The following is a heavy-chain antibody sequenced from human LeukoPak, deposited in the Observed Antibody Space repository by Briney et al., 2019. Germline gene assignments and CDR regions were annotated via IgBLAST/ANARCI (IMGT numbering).Heavy chain of an antibody. D-gene: IGHD6-19*01. CDR3: AKDGGIAVAGTFDY. CDR1: GFTFSSYG. J-gene: IGHJ4*02. CDR2: ISYDGSNK. V-gene: IGHV3-30*18. Sequence: GRSLRLSCAASGFTFSSYGMHWVRQAPGKGLEWVAVISYDGSNKYYADSVKGRFTISRDNYKNTLYLQMNSLRAEDTAVYYCAKDGGIAVAGTFDYWGQGTLVTVSS.